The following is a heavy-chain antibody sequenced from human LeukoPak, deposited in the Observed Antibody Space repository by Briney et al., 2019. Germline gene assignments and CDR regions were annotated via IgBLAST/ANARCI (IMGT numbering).Heavy chain of an antibody. CDR1: GYTFTSYD. V-gene: IGHV1-8*01. D-gene: IGHD3-3*01. J-gene: IGHJ5*02. Sequence: ASVKVSCKASGYTFTSYDINWVRQATGQGLEWMGWMNPNSGNTGYAQKFQGRVTMTRNTSISTAYMELSRLRSDDTAVYYCARGGDDFWSGYNWFDPWGQGTLVTVSS. CDR3: ARGGDDFWSGYNWFDP. CDR2: MNPNSGNT.